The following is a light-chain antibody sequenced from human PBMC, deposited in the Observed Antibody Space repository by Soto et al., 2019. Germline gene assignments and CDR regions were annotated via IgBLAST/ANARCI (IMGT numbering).Light chain of an antibody. CDR2: ASS. Sequence: DIQMTQSPSSLSVSVGDRVTITCRASQSISNFLHWYQQAPGKAPKLLIYASSNLQSVVPSRFSGSGSGTDFGLTISSLQPEDFATYYCQQSYSTPYSFGQGTKLEIK. V-gene: IGKV1-39*01. CDR3: QQSYSTPYS. J-gene: IGKJ2*01. CDR1: QSISNF.